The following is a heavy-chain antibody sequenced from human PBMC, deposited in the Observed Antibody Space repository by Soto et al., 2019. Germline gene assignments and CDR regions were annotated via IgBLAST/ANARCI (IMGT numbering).Heavy chain of an antibody. CDR1: GGTFSSFA. V-gene: IGHV1-69*13. CDR3: ARDLEVVVLGVDHYYYYGMDV. CDR2: IIPIFETA. Sequence: ASVKVSCKTSGGTFSSFAISWVRQAPGQGLEWMGGIIPIFETANYAQKFQGRVTITADEITGTAYMELRSLRSEDTGVYYCARDLEVVVLGVDHYYYYGMDVWGPGTTVTVSS. D-gene: IGHD2-15*01. J-gene: IGHJ6*02.